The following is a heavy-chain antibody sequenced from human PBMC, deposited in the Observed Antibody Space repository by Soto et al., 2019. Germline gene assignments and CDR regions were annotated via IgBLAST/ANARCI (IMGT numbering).Heavy chain of an antibody. J-gene: IGHJ4*02. V-gene: IGHV4-30-2*01. CDR2: IYHSGST. D-gene: IGHD6-6*01. CDR3: ERVTSWSIADY. Sequence: SETLSLTCAVSGGSISSGGYSWSWIRQPPGKGLEWIGYIYHSGSTYYNPSLKSRVTISVDRSKNQFSLKLSSVTAADTAVYYCERVTSWSIADYWGQGTLVTVSS. CDR1: GGSISSGGYS.